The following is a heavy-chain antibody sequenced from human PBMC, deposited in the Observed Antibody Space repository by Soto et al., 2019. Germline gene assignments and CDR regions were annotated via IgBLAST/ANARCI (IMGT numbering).Heavy chain of an antibody. CDR3: ARDLYSSGYWNYYYYGMDV. CDR2: INPNDGGT. Sequence: ASVKVSCKPSGYTFTNYFIQWLRQAPGQGLEWMGWINPNDGGTNYAQKFQGRVAVTSDTSISTAYMELSSLTSDDTAVYYCARDLYSSGYWNYYYYGMDVWGQGTTVTVSS. V-gene: IGHV1-2*02. CDR1: GYTFTNYF. D-gene: IGHD3-22*01. J-gene: IGHJ6*02.